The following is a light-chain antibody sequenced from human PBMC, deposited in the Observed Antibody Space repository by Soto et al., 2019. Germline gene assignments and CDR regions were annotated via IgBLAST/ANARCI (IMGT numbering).Light chain of an antibody. J-gene: IGKJ1*01. CDR1: HSLVHNDGNTY. CDR3: MQATQSSWT. Sequence: DIVMTQTQLSSPVTLGQAASISCRSIHSLVHNDGNTYLSWFQQRPGQPPRLLIYKVSDRFSGVPDRFSGSGAGTDFTLTISRVEAEDVGVYYCMQATQSSWTFGQGTKVDIK. V-gene: IGKV2-24*01. CDR2: KVS.